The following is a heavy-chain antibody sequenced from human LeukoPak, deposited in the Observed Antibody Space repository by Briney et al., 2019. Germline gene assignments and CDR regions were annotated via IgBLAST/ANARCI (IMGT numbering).Heavy chain of an antibody. CDR2: IYSGGST. CDR1: GFTVSSTY. V-gene: IGHV3-66*01. D-gene: IGHD4-17*01. Sequence: GGSLRLSCAAFGFTVSSTYMTWVRQAPGKGLEWVSIIYSGGSTYYEDSVKGRFTISSDNSKNTLYLQMNSLRAEDTAVYYCARAPNTEKDAFDIWGQGTMVTVSS. CDR3: ARAPNTEKDAFDI. J-gene: IGHJ3*02.